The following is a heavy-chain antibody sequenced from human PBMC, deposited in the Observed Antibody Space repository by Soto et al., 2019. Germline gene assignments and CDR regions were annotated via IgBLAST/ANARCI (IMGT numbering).Heavy chain of an antibody. CDR3: AKDAGLAGGMYV. Sequence: EVQLLESGGGLVQPGGSLRLSCAASGFTFSSYAMSWVRQAPGKGLEWVSAISGSGGSTYYAASVKGRSTISRDNPKNTLYLQMNSLRAEDTAVYYCAKDAGLAGGMYVWGKGTTVTVSS. CDR2: ISGSGGST. V-gene: IGHV3-23*01. CDR1: GFTFSSYA. D-gene: IGHD6-13*01. J-gene: IGHJ6*04.